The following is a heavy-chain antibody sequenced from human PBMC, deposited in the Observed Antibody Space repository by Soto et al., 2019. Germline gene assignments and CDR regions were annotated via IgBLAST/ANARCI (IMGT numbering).Heavy chain of an antibody. D-gene: IGHD3-10*01. J-gene: IGHJ6*02. CDR1: GYTFTSYY. V-gene: IGHV1-46*01. Sequence: QVQLVQSGAEVKKPGASVKVSCKASGYTFTSYYMHWVRQAPGQGLEWMGIINPSGGSTTYAQKFQGRVTITRDTSTSTVYMELSSLRSEDTAVYYCARDSRALLWFGELYPYGMDVWGQGTTVTVSS. CDR3: ARDSRALLWFGELYPYGMDV. CDR2: INPSGGST.